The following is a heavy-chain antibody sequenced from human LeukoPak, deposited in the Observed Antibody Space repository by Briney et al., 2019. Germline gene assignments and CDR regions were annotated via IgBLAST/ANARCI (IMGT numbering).Heavy chain of an antibody. CDR2: ISYDGSNK. V-gene: IGHV3-30-3*01. J-gene: IGHJ4*02. Sequence: GRSLRLSCAASGFTFSSYAMHWVRQAPGKGLEWVAVISYDGSNKYYADSVKGRFTISRDNSKNTLYLQMNSLRAEDTAVYYCAKDRIVGATKAWGQGTLVTVSS. CDR3: AKDRIVGATKA. D-gene: IGHD1-26*01. CDR1: GFTFSSYA.